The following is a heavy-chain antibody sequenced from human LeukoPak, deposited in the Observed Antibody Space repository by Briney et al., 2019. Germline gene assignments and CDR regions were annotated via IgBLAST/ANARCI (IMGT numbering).Heavy chain of an antibody. CDR2: ISYGSRDT. J-gene: IGHJ4*02. Sequence: GGSQRLSCGTSGHTFNSCTMKWVRHARGKGLEWVCTISYGSRDTHYAGSVKGRFTISRDDSQNIVYLQMDSLRAEDTALYYCTTRLRNHFDYGGQGTQVTVSS. D-gene: IGHD5-12*01. V-gene: IGHV3-23*01. CDR3: TTRLRNHFDY. CDR1: GHTFNSCT.